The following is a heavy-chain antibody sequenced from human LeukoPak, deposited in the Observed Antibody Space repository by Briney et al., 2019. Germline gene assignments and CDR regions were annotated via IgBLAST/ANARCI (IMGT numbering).Heavy chain of an antibody. CDR3: ARTRGITMVRGVISGYYFEY. CDR1: GGSISSYY. V-gene: IGHV4-59*08. CDR2: IYYSGST. J-gene: IGHJ4*02. D-gene: IGHD3-10*01. Sequence: SETLSLTCTVSGGSISSYYWSWIRQPPGKGLEWIGYIYYSGSTNYNPSLKSRVTISVDTSKNQFSLKLSSVTAADTAVYYCARTRGITMVRGVISGYYFEYWGQGTLVTVSS.